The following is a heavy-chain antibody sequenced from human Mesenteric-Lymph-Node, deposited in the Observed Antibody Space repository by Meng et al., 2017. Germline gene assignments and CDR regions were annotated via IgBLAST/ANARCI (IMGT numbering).Heavy chain of an antibody. CDR1: GGTFSSYA. CDR2: IIPIFGTA. V-gene: IGHV1-69*05. CDR3: ARGKNYYDSSGYYFGAFDI. D-gene: IGHD3-22*01. J-gene: IGHJ3*02. Sequence: SVKVSCKASGGTFSSYAISWVRQAPGQGLEWMGGIIPIFGTANYAQKFQGRVTITTDESTSTAYMELRSLRSEDTAVYYCARGKNYYDSSGYYFGAFDIWGQGTMVTVSS.